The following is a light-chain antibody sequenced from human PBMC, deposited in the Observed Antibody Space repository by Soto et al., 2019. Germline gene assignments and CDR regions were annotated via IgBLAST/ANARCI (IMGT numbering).Light chain of an antibody. Sequence: DIQLTQSPSFLSASVGDRVTITCRASQGISSYLAWYQQKPGKAPKLLISTASTLQSGVSSRFSGSGSGTEFTLTISSVQPEDFATYYCHQLNNYPLSFGQGTKVEIK. CDR3: HQLNNYPLS. CDR1: QGISSY. V-gene: IGKV1-9*01. CDR2: TAS. J-gene: IGKJ1*01.